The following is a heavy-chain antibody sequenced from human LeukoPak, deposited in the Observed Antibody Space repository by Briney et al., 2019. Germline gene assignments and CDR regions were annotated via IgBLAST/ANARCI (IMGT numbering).Heavy chain of an antibody. CDR2: IRYDGSNK. CDR1: GFTFSSYG. D-gene: IGHD3-10*01. CDR3: AKERGDY. V-gene: IGHV3-30*02. Sequence: TGGSLRLSCAASGFTFSSYGMHWLRQAPGKGLEGVAFIRYDGSNKYYAGSVKDQFTISKDNSKNTLYLQMNSLRAEDTGVYYCAKERGDYWGQGTLVTVSS. J-gene: IGHJ4*02.